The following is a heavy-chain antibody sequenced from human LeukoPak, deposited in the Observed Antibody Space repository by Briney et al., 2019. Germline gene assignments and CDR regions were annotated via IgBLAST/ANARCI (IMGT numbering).Heavy chain of an antibody. D-gene: IGHD3-3*01. CDR3: ARVLVPYYDFWSGYYPTNAFDI. CDR2: IYYSGST. CDR1: GGSISSTSYY. V-gene: IGHV4-39*07. J-gene: IGHJ3*02. Sequence: SETLSLTCTVSGGSISSTSYYWGWIRQPPGKGLEWIGSIYYSGSTYSNPSLKSRVTISVDTSKNQFSLELTSVTAADTAVYYCARVLVPYYDFWSGYYPTNAFDIWGQGTMVTVSS.